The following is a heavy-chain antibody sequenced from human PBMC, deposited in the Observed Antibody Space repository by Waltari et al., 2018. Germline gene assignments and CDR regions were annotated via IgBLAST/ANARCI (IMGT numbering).Heavy chain of an antibody. V-gene: IGHV4-59*01. D-gene: IGHD6-19*01. CDR3: ARDFRAVAGTAFDI. Sequence: QVQLQESGPGLVKPSETLSLTCTVSGGSISSYYWSWIRQPPGKGLEWIGYIYYSGSTNYNPSLKSRVTISVDTSKNQFSLKLSSVTAADTAVYYCARDFRAVAGTAFDIWGQGTMVTVSS. CDR1: GGSISSYY. CDR2: IYYSGST. J-gene: IGHJ3*02.